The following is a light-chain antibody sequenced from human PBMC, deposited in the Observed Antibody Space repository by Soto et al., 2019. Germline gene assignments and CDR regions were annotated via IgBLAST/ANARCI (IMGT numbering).Light chain of an antibody. CDR2: AAS. Sequence: EIVLTQSPGTLSLSPGERATLSCRASQSVNIRYLAWYQQKPGQAPRLLVYAASRRATGIPDRFSGGGSGTDFTLTISRLEPEDFAVYFCQHYGTLSWTFGKGNKVEI. CDR1: QSVNIRY. J-gene: IGKJ1*01. V-gene: IGKV3-20*01. CDR3: QHYGTLSWT.